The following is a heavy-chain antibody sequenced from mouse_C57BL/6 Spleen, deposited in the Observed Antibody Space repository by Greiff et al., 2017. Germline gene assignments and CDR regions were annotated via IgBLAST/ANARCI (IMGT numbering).Heavy chain of an antibody. J-gene: IGHJ3*01. CDR3: ARGYYGSRGAWFAY. CDR2: IYPGSGST. CDR1: GYTFTSYW. Sequence: QVQLQQPGAELVKPGASVKMSCKASGYTFTSYWITWVKQRPGQGLAWIGDIYPGSGSTNYNEKFKSKATLTVDTSSSTAYMQLSSLTSEDSAVYYWARGYYGSRGAWFAYWGQGTLVTVSA. D-gene: IGHD1-1*01. V-gene: IGHV1-55*01.